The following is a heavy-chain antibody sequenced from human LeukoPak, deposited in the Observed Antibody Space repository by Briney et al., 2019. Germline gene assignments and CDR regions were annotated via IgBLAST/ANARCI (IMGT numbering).Heavy chain of an antibody. CDR3: ARRRNYYDSSGMYYYYGMDV. V-gene: IGHV4-30-2*01. CDR2: IYHSGST. Sequence: ASETLSLTCAVSGGSISSGGYSWSWIRQPPGKGLKWIGYIYHSGSTYYNPSLKSRVTISVDRSKNQFSLKLSSVTAADTAVYYCARRRNYYDSSGMYYYYGMDVWGQGTTVTVSS. CDR1: GGSISSGGYS. D-gene: IGHD3-22*01. J-gene: IGHJ6*02.